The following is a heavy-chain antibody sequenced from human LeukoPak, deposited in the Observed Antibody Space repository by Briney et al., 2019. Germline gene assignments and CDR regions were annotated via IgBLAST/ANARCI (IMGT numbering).Heavy chain of an antibody. D-gene: IGHD6-19*01. V-gene: IGHV4-30-2*01. CDR2: IYPSGST. CDR3: AKGSGGAVAGTVSNWFDP. Sequence: SETLSLTCTVSGGSISSGGYSWSWIRQPPGKGLEWIGYIYPSGSTFYNPSLKSRITISVDRSKNHFSLKLRSVTAADTAVYYCAKGSGGAVAGTVSNWFDPWGREPWSPSPQ. CDR1: GGSISSGGYS. J-gene: IGHJ5*02.